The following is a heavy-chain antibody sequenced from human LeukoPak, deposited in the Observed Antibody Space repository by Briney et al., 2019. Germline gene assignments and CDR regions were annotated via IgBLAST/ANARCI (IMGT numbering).Heavy chain of an antibody. CDR1: GFTFSSYS. V-gene: IGHV3-48*01. CDR3: VRSDGYNSSPNY. CDR2: ISSSSNTI. Sequence: PGGSLRLSCAASGFTFSSYSMNWVRQAPGKGLEWVSYISSSSNTIYYADSVKGRFTISRDNAKNSLYLQMNSLRAEDTAVYYCVRSDGYNSSPNYWGQGTLVTVSS. D-gene: IGHD6-13*01. J-gene: IGHJ4*02.